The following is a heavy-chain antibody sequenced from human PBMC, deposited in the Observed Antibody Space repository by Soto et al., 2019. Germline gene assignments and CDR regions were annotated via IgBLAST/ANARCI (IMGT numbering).Heavy chain of an antibody. CDR2: FYYSGST. D-gene: IGHD6-13*01. J-gene: IGHJ4*02. CDR1: VDSISSSSYY. Sequence: ETLSLTCTVSVDSISSSSYYWVWIRQPPGKGLEWIGSFYYSGSTYYNPSLKSRVTISVDTSKNQFSLKLSSVTAADTAVYYCARQQSGSWYVDYWGQGTLVTVSS. V-gene: IGHV4-39*01. CDR3: ARQQSGSWYVDY.